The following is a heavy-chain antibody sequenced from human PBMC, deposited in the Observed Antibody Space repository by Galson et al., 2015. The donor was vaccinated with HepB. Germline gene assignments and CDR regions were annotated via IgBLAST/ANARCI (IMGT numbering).Heavy chain of an antibody. CDR3: ARAENCGGGECWLVDS. D-gene: IGHD2-21*01. CDR2: ISSDGSKN. J-gene: IGHJ5*01. CDR1: GFTFRTYT. V-gene: IGHV3-30*04. Sequence: SLRLSCAASGFTFRTYTFHWFRQAPGKGLEWVALISSDGSKNYYADSARGRFTISRDNSWNSVYLQMSSLRPEDTAVYYCARAENCGGGECWLVDSWGLGTLVTVSS.